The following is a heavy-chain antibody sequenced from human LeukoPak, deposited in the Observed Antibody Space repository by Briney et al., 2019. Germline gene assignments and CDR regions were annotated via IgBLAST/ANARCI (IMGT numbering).Heavy chain of an antibody. D-gene: IGHD3-10*01. CDR2: INSDGSST. J-gene: IGHJ3*02. CDR3: ARDGSGARGNAFDI. V-gene: IGHV3-74*01. CDR1: GFTFSGYW. Sequence: GGSLRLSCAAYGFTFSGYWMHWVRQAPGKGLVWVSRINSDGSSTSYADSVKGRFTISRDNAKNTLYLQMNSLRAEDTAVYYCARDGSGARGNAFDIWGQGTMVTVSS.